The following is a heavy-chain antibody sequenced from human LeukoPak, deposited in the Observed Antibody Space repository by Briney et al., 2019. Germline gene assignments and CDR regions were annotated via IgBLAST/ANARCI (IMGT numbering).Heavy chain of an antibody. CDR1: GGTFSSYA. J-gene: IGHJ5*02. V-gene: IGHV1-69*13. CDR3: VRVDTVGYGDKYNWFDP. D-gene: IGHD4-17*01. CDR2: IIPIFGTA. Sequence: GASVKVSCKASGGTFSSYAISWVRQAPGQGLEWMGGIIPIFGTANYAQKFQGRVTITADESTSTAYMELSSLRSEDTAVYYCVRVDTVGYGDKYNWFDPWGQGTLVTVSS.